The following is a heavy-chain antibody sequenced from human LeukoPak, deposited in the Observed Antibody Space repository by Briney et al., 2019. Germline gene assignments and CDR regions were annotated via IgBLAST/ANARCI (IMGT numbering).Heavy chain of an antibody. Sequence: GESLKISCKASGYSFTNYWFGWVRQMPGKGLEWMGNIYPGDSDTRYSPSFQGQVTTSADKSISTAYLQWSGLKASDTAMYYCARLDRADCSSKRCSRGSGGFDIWGQGTMVTVSS. V-gene: IGHV5-51*01. CDR1: GYSFTNYW. J-gene: IGHJ3*02. CDR3: ARLDRADCSSKRCSRGSGGFDI. CDR2: IYPGDSDT. D-gene: IGHD2-2*01.